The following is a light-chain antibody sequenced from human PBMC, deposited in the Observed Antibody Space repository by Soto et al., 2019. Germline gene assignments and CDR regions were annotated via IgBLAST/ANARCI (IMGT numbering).Light chain of an antibody. CDR2: DAS. Sequence: EIVLTQSPATLSLSPGERATLSCRASQSVDSYLAWYQQKPGQAPRLLIYDASNRAAGIPARFSGSGSGTDFTLSVSSLEPEDSAVYYCQQRSNWPRTFGQGTKVDIK. V-gene: IGKV3-11*01. CDR1: QSVDSY. CDR3: QQRSNWPRT. J-gene: IGKJ1*01.